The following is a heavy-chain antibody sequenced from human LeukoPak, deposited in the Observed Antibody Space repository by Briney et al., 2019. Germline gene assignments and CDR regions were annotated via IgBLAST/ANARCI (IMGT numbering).Heavy chain of an antibody. CDR1: GVTVCSTY. J-gene: IGHJ4*02. V-gene: IGHV3-53*01. CDR2: LYISGIT. Sequence: PRGSLRLSCAASGVTVCSTYMSWVCQAPPQGQEWVSLLYISGITFYAESLQGRFNISRDNSKNTLYLKMNSLRAEDTAIYYCARDSSSFPNYFDFWGQGTLVTVSS. CDR3: ARDSSSFPNYFDF. D-gene: IGHD2-2*01.